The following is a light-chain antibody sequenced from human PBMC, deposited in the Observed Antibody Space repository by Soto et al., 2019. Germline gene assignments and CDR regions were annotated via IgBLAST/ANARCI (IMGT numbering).Light chain of an antibody. CDR2: GAS. CDR3: QQYGSSPPYT. CDR1: QSVGSSY. V-gene: IGKV3-20*01. J-gene: IGKJ2*01. Sequence: EIVLTQSPGTLSLSPGERATLSCRASQSVGSSYLAWYQQKPGQAPRLRIYGASSRATGIPDKFSGSGSGTDFTLTISRLEPEDFAVYYCQQYGSSPPYTFGQGTKLEIK.